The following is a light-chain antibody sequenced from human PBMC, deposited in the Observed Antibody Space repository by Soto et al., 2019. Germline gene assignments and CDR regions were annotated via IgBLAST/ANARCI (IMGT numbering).Light chain of an antibody. J-gene: IGKJ1*01. Sequence: EIVLTQSPGTLSVSPGERATLSCWASQSVSSSFVAWYQQKPGQAPRLLIYGASSRAAGIPDRFSGSGSGTDFTLTISSLEPEDFAVYYCQQRSNWPKTFGQGTKVDIK. CDR2: GAS. CDR3: QQRSNWPKT. CDR1: QSVSSSF. V-gene: IGKV3D-20*02.